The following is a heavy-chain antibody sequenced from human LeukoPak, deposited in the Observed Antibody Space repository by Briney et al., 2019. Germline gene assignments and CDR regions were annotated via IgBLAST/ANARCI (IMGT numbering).Heavy chain of an antibody. CDR1: GYSFISYW. V-gene: IGHV5-51*01. J-gene: IGHJ6*02. CDR3: ASSYSSLRGLDV. D-gene: IGHD3-22*01. Sequence: GESLKISCQGSGYSFISYWIAWVRQMPGKGLECVGITYPGDSDTRYSPSFQGQVTISVDKSISTAYLQWSSLKASDTAMYYCASSYSSLRGLDVWGQGTTVTVSS. CDR2: TYPGDSDT.